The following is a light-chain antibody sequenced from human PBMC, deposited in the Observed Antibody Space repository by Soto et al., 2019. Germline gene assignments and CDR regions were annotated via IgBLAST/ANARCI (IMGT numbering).Light chain of an antibody. CDR2: DIS. CDR1: QTVSRH. Sequence: EIVLTQSPATLSLSPGERATLSCRASQTVSRHLAWYQQRPGQAPRLLIYDISNRATGIPGRFTGRGSGTDSPLTIRSLEPEDSAVYYCQQRNNWPRNTFGQGTKLEIK. CDR3: QQRNNWPRNT. J-gene: IGKJ2*01. V-gene: IGKV3-11*01.